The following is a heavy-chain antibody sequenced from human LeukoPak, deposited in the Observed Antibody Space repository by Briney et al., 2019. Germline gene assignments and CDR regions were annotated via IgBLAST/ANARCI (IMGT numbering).Heavy chain of an antibody. CDR1: GGSISSGGYY. V-gene: IGHV4-31*03. CDR2: IYYSGST. J-gene: IGHJ4*02. D-gene: IGHD3-10*01. Sequence: KSSETLSLTCTVSGGSISSGGYYWSWIRQHPGKGLEWIGYIYYSGSTYYNPSLKSRVTISVDTSKNQFSLKLSSVTPADTAVYYCARGWIFGGFDYWGQGTLVTVSS. CDR3: ARGWIFGGFDY.